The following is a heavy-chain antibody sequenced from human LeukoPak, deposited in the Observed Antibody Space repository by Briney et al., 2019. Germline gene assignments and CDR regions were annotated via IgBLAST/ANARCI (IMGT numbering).Heavy chain of an antibody. CDR2: IKSKTDGGTT. V-gene: IGHV3-15*01. J-gene: IGHJ4*02. D-gene: IGHD3-22*01. Sequence: GGSLRLSCAASGFTFNNYAMSWVRQAPGKGLEWVGRIKSKTDGGTTDYAAPVRGRFTISRDDSKNTLYLQMNSLKTEDTAVYFCTARRDYYDSSGFDYWGQGTLVTVSS. CDR3: TARRDYYDSSGFDY. CDR1: GFTFNNYA.